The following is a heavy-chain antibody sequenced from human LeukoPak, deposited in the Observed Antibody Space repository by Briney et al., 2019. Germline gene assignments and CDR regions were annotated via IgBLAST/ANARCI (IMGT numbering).Heavy chain of an antibody. CDR2: INGPGDNP. D-gene: IGHD3-16*01. CDR3: AKVSVCYGCYLDF. V-gene: IGHV3-23*01. J-gene: IGHJ4*02. Sequence: GGSLRLSCAASGYAFSSHGLTWVRQAPGKGLEWVSTINGPGDNPCYAETVKGRFTISRDNSKNTLYLQMHSLRAEDMAIYYCAKVSVCYGCYLDFWGQGTLVTVS. CDR1: GYAFSSHG.